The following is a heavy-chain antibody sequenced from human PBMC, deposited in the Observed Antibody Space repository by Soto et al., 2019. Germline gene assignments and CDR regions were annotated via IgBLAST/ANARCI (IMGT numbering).Heavy chain of an antibody. V-gene: IGHV4-4*02. CDR2: LLHSGTT. D-gene: IGHD6-19*01. Sequence: QVQLQESGPGLVKPSGTLSLTCAVSGDSISSPKWWTWLRQPPGKGLEWIGDLLHSGTTNYNPALKTLVILSVDKSLNLFSLSRTSVTAADTAMYYCAYSSGWYRHDVWGQGTSVTVSS. CDR3: AYSSGWYRHDV. CDR1: GDSISSPKW. J-gene: IGHJ3*01.